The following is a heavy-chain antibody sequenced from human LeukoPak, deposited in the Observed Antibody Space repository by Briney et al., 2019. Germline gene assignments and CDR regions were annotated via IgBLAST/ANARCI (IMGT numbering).Heavy chain of an antibody. CDR2: INPNSGGT. V-gene: IGHV1-2*02. Sequence: ASVKVSCKASGYTFTGYYMHWVRQAPGQGLEWMGWINPNSGGTNYAQKLQGRVTMTTDTSTSTAYMELRSLRSDDTAVYYCARAVVDTAMVTSYYFDYWGQGTLVTVSS. CDR3: ARAVVDTAMVTSYYFDY. CDR1: GYTFTGYY. J-gene: IGHJ4*02. D-gene: IGHD5-18*01.